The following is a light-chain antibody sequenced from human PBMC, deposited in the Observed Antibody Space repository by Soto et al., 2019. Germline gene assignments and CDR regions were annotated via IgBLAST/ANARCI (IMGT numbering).Light chain of an antibody. V-gene: IGKV1-39*01. CDR3: QQSYTTPPT. CDR2: AAS. J-gene: IGKJ4*01. Sequence: DIQMTQSPSSLSASVGETVTITCRASQTITTYLNWYQQKPGEAPRLLIYAASSLQSGVPSKFSGSGSATDFTLTITNLQPEDFATYYCQQSYTTPPTFGGGTKVDI. CDR1: QTITTY.